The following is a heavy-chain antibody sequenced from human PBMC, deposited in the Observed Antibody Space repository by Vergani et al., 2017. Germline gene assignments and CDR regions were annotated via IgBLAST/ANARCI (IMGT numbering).Heavy chain of an antibody. Sequence: QLQLQQSGPGLVKPSETLFPTCTVSADSISSGSYYWGWIRQPPGKSLECIGSIYYSGLTYYNPSLKSRVAISVDTSKNQFSLKVTSVTAADTAVYFCARQRPGSGWSPGDFDDWGQGILVTVSS. CDR1: ADSISSGSYY. CDR3: ARQRPGSGWSPGDFDD. CDR2: IYYSGLT. V-gene: IGHV4-39*01. D-gene: IGHD6-19*01. J-gene: IGHJ4*02.